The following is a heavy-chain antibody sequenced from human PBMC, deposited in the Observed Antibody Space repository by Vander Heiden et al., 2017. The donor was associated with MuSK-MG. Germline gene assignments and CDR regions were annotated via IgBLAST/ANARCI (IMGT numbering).Heavy chain of an antibody. CDR1: GFTFSDYY. CDR2: ISSSGSHI. Sequence: QVQLVESGGGLVKPGGSLRLSCAASGFTFSDYYMSWIRQAPGKGLEWVSYISSSGSHIYYSDAVKGRFTISRDNAQISLYLQMNSMRAEDTAVYYCARSRVAAGTDLDYWGQVTLGTVSS. CDR3: ARSRVAAGTDLDY. J-gene: IGHJ4*02. V-gene: IGHV3-11*04. D-gene: IGHD6-13*01.